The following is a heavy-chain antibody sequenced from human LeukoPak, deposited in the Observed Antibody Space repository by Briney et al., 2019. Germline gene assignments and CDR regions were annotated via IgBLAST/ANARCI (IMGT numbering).Heavy chain of an antibody. CDR2: INPNSGGT. D-gene: IGHD2-15*01. J-gene: IGHJ4*02. CDR3: ARREPVVAAFVDY. Sequence: ASVKVSCKASGYTFTGYYMHWVRQAPGQGLEWMGWINPNSGGTNYAQKFQGRVTMTRDTSISTAYMELSRLRSDDTAVYYCARREPVVAAFVDYWGQGTLVTVSS. V-gene: IGHV1-2*02. CDR1: GYTFTGYY.